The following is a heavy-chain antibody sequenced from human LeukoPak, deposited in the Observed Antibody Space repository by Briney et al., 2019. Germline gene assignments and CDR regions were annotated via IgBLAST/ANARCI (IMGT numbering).Heavy chain of an antibody. V-gene: IGHV1-46*01. D-gene: IGHD3-10*01. CDR3: AKTEVLLWFGELS. J-gene: IGHJ5*02. Sequence: ASVKVSCKAFGYTFTSNYMHWVRQAPGQGLEWMGIINPSGGSTSYAQKFQGRVTMTRDTSTSTVYMELSSLRSEDTAVYYCAKTEVLLWFGELSWGQGTLVTVSS. CDR2: INPSGGST. CDR1: GYTFTSNY.